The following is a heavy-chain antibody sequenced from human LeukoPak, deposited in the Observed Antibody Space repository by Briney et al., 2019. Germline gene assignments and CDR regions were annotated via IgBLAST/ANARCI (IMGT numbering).Heavy chain of an antibody. D-gene: IGHD2-2*01. Sequence: GGSLRLSCAASGFTFSSYSMNWVRQAPGKGLEWVSYISSSSSTIYYADSVKGRFTISRDNAKNSLYLQMNSLRAEDTAVYYCARAYCSSTSCYVGLDYWGQGTLVTVYS. CDR2: ISSSSSTI. J-gene: IGHJ4*02. CDR3: ARAYCSSTSCYVGLDY. V-gene: IGHV3-48*04. CDR1: GFTFSSYS.